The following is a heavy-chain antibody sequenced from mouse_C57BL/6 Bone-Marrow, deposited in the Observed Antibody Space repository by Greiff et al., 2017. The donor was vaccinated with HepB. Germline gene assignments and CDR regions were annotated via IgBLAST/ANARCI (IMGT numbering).Heavy chain of an antibody. CDR1: GYTFTSYW. Sequence: QVQLQQPGAEFVKPGASVKLSCKASGYTFTSYWMQWVKQRPGQGLEWIGEIDPSDSYSNYNQKFKGKATLTVDTSSSTAYMQLSSLTSEDSAVYYSARRSSLLSWFAYWGQGTLVTVSA. CDR3: ARRSSLLSWFAY. CDR2: IDPSDSYS. J-gene: IGHJ3*01. V-gene: IGHV1-50*01. D-gene: IGHD1-1*01.